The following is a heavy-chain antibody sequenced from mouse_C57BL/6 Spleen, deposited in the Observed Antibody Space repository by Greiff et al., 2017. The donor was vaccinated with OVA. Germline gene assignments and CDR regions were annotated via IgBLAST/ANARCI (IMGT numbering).Heavy chain of an antibody. J-gene: IGHJ1*03. CDR1: GYTFTNYW. CDR2: IYPGGGYT. V-gene: IGHV1-63*01. Sequence: QVQLQQSGAELVRPGTSVKMSCKASGYTFTNYWIGWAKQRPGHGLEWIGDIYPGGGYTNYNEKFKGKATLTADKSSSTAYMQFSSLTSEDSAIYYCARTVGGWYFDVWGTGTTVTVSS. D-gene: IGHD1-1*01. CDR3: ARTVGGWYFDV.